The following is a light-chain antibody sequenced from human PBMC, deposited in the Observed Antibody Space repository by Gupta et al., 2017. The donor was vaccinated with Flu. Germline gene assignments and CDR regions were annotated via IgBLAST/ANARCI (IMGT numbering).Light chain of an antibody. CDR1: QGISSY. J-gene: IGKJ3*01. CDR2: AAS. CDR3: QQDDSYSFT. V-gene: IGKV1-8*01. Sequence: AIRLTHSPSSFSASTGDRVTITCRASQGISSYLAWYQQKPGKAPKLLIYAASTLQSGVPSRFSGSGSGTDFTLTISCLQSEDFATYYCQQDDSYSFTFGPGTKVDIK.